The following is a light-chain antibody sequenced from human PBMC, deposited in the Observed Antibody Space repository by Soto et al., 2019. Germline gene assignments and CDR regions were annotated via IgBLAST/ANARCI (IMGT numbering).Light chain of an antibody. CDR2: EVS. Sequence: QSALTQPPSASGSPGQSVTISCSGTSSEVGGYNYVSWYQQHPGKAPKRMIYEVSERPSGVPDRFSGSKSDNMASLTVSGRQAEDEADYYCCSYAGSNNWVFGGGAKLPVL. V-gene: IGLV2-8*01. CDR3: CSYAGSNNWV. CDR1: SSEVGGYNY. J-gene: IGLJ3*02.